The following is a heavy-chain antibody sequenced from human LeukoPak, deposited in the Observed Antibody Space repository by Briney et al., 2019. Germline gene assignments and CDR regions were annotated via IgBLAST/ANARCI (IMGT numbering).Heavy chain of an antibody. CDR1: GGTFSSYA. Sequence: GASVKVSCKASGGTFSSYAISWVRQAPGQGLEWMGGIIPIFGTANYAQKFQGRVTITADESTGPAYMELSSLRSEDTAVYYCARDRGVATIYGMDVWGKGTTVTVSS. CDR3: ARDRGVATIYGMDV. J-gene: IGHJ6*04. D-gene: IGHD3-3*01. CDR2: IIPIFGTA. V-gene: IGHV1-69*13.